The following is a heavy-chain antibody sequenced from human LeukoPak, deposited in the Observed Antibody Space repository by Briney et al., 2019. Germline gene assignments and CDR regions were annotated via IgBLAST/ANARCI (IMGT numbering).Heavy chain of an antibody. CDR1: GYTFNNYG. Sequence: GASVTVSYKASGYTFNNYGIRWVGQAPGQGGEGVGWIIAYYGNTNYPQKLQGRVTMTTDTSTSTAFMDLVSLRSDGAAVYFCPRSGYDILTGYYIDYWGQGTLVTVSS. CDR3: PRSGYDILTGYYIDY. V-gene: IGHV1-18*01. D-gene: IGHD3-9*01. J-gene: IGHJ4*02. CDR2: IIAYYGNT.